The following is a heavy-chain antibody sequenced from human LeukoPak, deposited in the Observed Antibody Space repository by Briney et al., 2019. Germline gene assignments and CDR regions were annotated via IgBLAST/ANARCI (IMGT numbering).Heavy chain of an antibody. CDR1: GFTFSSYS. CDR2: ISSSSSYI. V-gene: IGHV3-21*01. D-gene: IGHD3-3*01. CDR3: ARYDFWSGEYYYYYMDV. J-gene: IGHJ6*03. Sequence: RTGGSLRLSCAASGFTFSSYSMNWVRQAPGKGPEWVSSISSSSSYIYYADSVKGRFTISRDNAKNSLYLQMNSLRAEDTAVYYCARYDFWSGEYYYYYMDVWGKGTTVTVSS.